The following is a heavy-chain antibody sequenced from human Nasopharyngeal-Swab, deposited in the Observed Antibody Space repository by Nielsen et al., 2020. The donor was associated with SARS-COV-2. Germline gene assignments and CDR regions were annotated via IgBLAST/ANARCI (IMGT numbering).Heavy chain of an antibody. J-gene: IGHJ4*02. D-gene: IGHD4/OR15-4a*01. CDR2: IGDKAHNYAT. Sequence: GGSLRLSCAASGFVFSGSAIHWVRQASGKGLEWVGRIGDKAHNYATTYAASVKGRFTISRDDSKNTAFLQMDSLNTEDTALYYCTTDYYFDYWGQGTLVTVSP. CDR1: GFVFSGSA. CDR3: TTDYYFDY. V-gene: IGHV3-73*01.